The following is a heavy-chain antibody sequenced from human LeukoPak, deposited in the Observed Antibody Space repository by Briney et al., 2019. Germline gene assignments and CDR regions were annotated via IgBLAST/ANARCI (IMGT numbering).Heavy chain of an antibody. Sequence: GGSLRLSCAASGFTFSSYAMSWVRLAPGKGLEWVSSISAAGSNIKYADSVQGRFTISRDRSKNTLYLHMNSLRAEDTALYFCAKDRGNWGYAFDIWGRGTMVTVSS. D-gene: IGHD7-27*01. CDR1: GFTFSSYA. J-gene: IGHJ3*02. CDR3: AKDRGNWGYAFDI. CDR2: ISAAGSNI. V-gene: IGHV3-23*01.